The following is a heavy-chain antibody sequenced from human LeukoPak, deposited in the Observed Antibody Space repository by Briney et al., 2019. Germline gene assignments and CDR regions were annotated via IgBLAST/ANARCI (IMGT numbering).Heavy chain of an antibody. V-gene: IGHV3-7*01. CDR1: GFSFSNYW. CDR2: IKQDGSMK. D-gene: IGHD3-22*01. Sequence: GGSLRLSCAASGFSFSNYWMSWVRQAPGKGLEWVANIKQDGSMKGYVDSVKGRFTISRDNAKNSLYLQMNSLRADGTAVYYCAKDRGYYEEWDAFDIWGQGTMVTVSS. J-gene: IGHJ3*02. CDR3: AKDRGYYEEWDAFDI.